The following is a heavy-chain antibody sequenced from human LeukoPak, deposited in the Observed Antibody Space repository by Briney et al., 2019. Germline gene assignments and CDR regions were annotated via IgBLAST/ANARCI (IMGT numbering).Heavy chain of an antibody. CDR1: GFTFTSFA. CDR3: AKRRNYYDSDGFSVDY. CDR2: ISGTGGST. J-gene: IGHJ4*02. Sequence: AGGSLRLSCAASGFTFTSFAMSWARQAPGKGLEWVSTISGTGGSTFYADSVKGRFTISRDNSKNTLYLQMNSLRAEDTAVYWCAKRRNYYDSDGFSVDYWGQGTLVTVSS. V-gene: IGHV3-23*01. D-gene: IGHD3-22*01.